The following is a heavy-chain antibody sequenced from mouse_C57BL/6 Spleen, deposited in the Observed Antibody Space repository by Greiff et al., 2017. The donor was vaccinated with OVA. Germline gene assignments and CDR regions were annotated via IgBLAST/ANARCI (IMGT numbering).Heavy chain of an antibody. J-gene: IGHJ3*01. D-gene: IGHD2-1*01. V-gene: IGHV1-69*01. Sequence: QVQLQQPGAELVMPGASVKLSCKASGYTFTSYWMHWVKQRPGQGLEWIGEIDPSDSYTNYNQKFKGKSTLTVDKSSSTAYMQLSSLTSEDSAVYYCAIYGNYRAWFAYWGQGTLVTVSA. CDR2: IDPSDSYT. CDR1: GYTFTSYW. CDR3: AIYGNYRAWFAY.